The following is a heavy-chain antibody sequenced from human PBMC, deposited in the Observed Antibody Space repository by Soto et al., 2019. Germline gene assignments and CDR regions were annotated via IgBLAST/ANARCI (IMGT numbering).Heavy chain of an antibody. V-gene: IGHV1-46*01. CDR2: FNPSGGST. Sequence: GASVKVSCKASGYTFTSYYMHWVRQAPGQGLEWMGIFNPSGGSTSYAQKFQGRVTMTRDTSTSTVYMELSSLRSEDTAVYYCARDRPPYGSGSYGPYYYYYGMDVWGQGTTVTVSS. J-gene: IGHJ6*02. CDR1: GYTFTSYY. D-gene: IGHD3-10*01. CDR3: ARDRPPYGSGSYGPYYYYYGMDV.